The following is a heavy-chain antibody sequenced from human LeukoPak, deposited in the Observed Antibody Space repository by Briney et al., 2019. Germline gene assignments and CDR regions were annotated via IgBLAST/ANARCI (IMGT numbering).Heavy chain of an antibody. D-gene: IGHD3-22*01. V-gene: IGHV3-23*01. CDR1: GFTFSSYA. J-gene: IGHJ4*02. CDR3: AKDRRITMIVVFDY. CDR2: ISGSGGST. Sequence: PGGSLRPSCAASGFTFSSYAMSWVRQAPGKGLGWVSAISGSGGSTYYADSVKGRFTISRDNSKNTLYLQMNSLRAEDTAVYYCAKDRRITMIVVFDYWGQGTLVTVSS.